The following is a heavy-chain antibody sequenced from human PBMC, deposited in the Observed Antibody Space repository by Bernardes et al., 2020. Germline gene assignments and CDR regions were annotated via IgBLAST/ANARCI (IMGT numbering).Heavy chain of an antibody. Sequence: GYCKASGFTFTSSAVQWVRQARGQRLEWIGWIVVGSGTTTYAQKFQERVTITRDMSTSTAYMELSSLRSEDTAVYYCAADNPGGIAAAGTPYWGQGTLVTGSS. D-gene: IGHD6-13*01. CDR1: GFTFTSSA. J-gene: IGHJ4*02. CDR3: AADNPGGIAAAGTPY. V-gene: IGHV1-58*01. CDR2: IVVGSGTT.